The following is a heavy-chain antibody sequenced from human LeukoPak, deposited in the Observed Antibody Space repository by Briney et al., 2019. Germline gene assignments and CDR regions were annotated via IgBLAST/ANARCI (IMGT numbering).Heavy chain of an antibody. Sequence: SETLSLTCTVSGGSIGSYYWSWIRQPPGKGLEYIGYIYYSGSTSYNPSLKTRVTISVDTSKSQFSLKLSSVTAADTAVYYCARGRGIQLWTYFDYWGQGTLVTVSS. CDR2: IYYSGST. CDR1: GGSIGSYY. V-gene: IGHV4-59*01. J-gene: IGHJ4*02. D-gene: IGHD5-18*01. CDR3: ARGRGIQLWTYFDY.